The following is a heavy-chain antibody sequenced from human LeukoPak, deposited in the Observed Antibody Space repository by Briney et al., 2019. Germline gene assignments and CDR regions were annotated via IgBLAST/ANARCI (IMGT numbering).Heavy chain of an antibody. D-gene: IGHD3-22*01. Sequence: PGGSLRLSCAASGFSFSAYTMXXXXQAPGXGLEXVSYISSSSSTIYYAGSVKGRFTISRXNAKNSLSLQMNSLRDEDTAVYYCARKDSSGFALEYWGQGTLVTVSS. CDR1: GFSFSAYT. J-gene: IGHJ4*02. V-gene: IGHV3-48*02. CDR3: ARKDSSGFALEY. CDR2: ISSSSSTI.